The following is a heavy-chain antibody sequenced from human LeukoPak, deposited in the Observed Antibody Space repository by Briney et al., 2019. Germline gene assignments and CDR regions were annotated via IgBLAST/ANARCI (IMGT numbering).Heavy chain of an antibody. CDR1: GFTFSSYS. Sequence: PGGSLRLSCAASGFTFSSYSMNWVRQAPGKGLEWVSYISSSSSTIYYADSVKGRFTISRDNAKNSLYLQMNSLRAEDTAVYYCARETYYYDSSGYYLDYWGQGTLVTVSS. D-gene: IGHD3-22*01. V-gene: IGHV3-48*04. CDR3: ARETYYYDSSGYYLDY. J-gene: IGHJ4*02. CDR2: ISSSSSTI.